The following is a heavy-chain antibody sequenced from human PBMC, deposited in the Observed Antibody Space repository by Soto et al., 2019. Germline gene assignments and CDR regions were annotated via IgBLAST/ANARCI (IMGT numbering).Heavy chain of an antibody. CDR3: AKDRAYGEYAGYWFDP. Sequence: GGSLRLSCAASGFTFSSYAMIWVRQAPVNGLELVSAISGIGGSTYDADAVKGGFTISRYNSENALYLQMNCVRPDDTAVYYFAKDRAYGEYAGYWFDPWGQGTMVTVFS. V-gene: IGHV3-23*01. CDR1: GFTFSSYA. J-gene: IGHJ5*02. D-gene: IGHD4-17*01. CDR2: ISGIGGST.